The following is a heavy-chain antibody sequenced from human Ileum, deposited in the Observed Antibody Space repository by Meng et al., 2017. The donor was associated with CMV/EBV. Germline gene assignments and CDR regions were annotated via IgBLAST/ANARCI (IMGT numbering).Heavy chain of an antibody. Sequence: VHPQESGPGLVKPSETLSLTCTVSGGSISGYYWSWPRQPATKGLEWIGRVYSSGSTDYNPSLQSRVTMSVDTSKNQFSLKLSSVTAADTAVYYCARGSSSWAFDYWGQGTLVTVSS. J-gene: IGHJ4*02. CDR3: ARGSSSWAFDY. D-gene: IGHD2-2*01. CDR2: VYSSGST. CDR1: GGSISGYY. V-gene: IGHV4-4*07.